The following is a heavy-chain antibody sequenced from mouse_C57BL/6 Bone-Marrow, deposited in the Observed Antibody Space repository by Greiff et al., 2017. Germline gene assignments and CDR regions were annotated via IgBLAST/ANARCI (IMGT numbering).Heavy chain of an antibody. CDR2: IDPEDGET. CDR1: GFNIKDYY. D-gene: IGHD1-1*01. V-gene: IGHV14-2*01. J-gene: IGHJ2*01. CDR3: TRSLIYYGTNY. Sequence: VQLQQSGAELVKPGASVKLSCTASGFNIKDYYIHWVKQRTEQGLEWIGRIDPEDGETKYAPKFQDKATITADTSSNKAYLQLSSLTSEATADYYCTRSLIYYGTNYWGQGTTLTVSS.